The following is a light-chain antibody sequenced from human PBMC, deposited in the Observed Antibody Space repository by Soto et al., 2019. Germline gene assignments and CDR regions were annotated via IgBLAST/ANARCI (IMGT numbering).Light chain of an antibody. Sequence: EIVLTQPPGTLSLSPGERATLSCRASQSVSSSYLTWYQQKPGQAPRLLIYGASSRATGIPDRFSGSGSGTDFTLTISRLEPEDFAVYYCQQYGSSPPINFGQGTRLEIK. CDR2: GAS. V-gene: IGKV3-20*01. CDR3: QQYGSSPPIN. CDR1: QSVSSSY. J-gene: IGKJ5*01.